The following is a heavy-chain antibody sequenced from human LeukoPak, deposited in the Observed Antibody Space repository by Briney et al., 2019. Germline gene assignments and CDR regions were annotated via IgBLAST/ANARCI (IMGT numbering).Heavy chain of an antibody. D-gene: IGHD5-24*01. CDR2: IIPIFGTA. V-gene: IGHV1-69*05. CDR3: AARRDGYNLGAFDI. Sequence: SVKVSCKASGGTFSSYAISWVRQAPGQGLEWMGGIIPIFGTANYAQKFQGRVTITTDESTSTAYMELSSLRSEGTAVYYCAARRDGYNLGAFDIWGQGTMVTVSS. CDR1: GGTFSSYA. J-gene: IGHJ3*02.